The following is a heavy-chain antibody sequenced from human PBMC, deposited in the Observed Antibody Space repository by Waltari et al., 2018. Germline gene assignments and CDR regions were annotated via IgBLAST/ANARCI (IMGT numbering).Heavy chain of an antibody. J-gene: IGHJ4*02. V-gene: IGHV3-73*02. CDR1: GFTFSGSA. CDR3: TSLQQLVSY. Sequence: EVQLVESGGGLVQPGGSLKLSCAASGFTFSGSAMHWVRQASGKGLEWVGRIRSKANSYATAYAASVKGRFTISRDDSKNTAYLQMNSLKTEDTAVYYCTSLQQLVSYWGQGTLVTVSS. CDR2: IRSKANSYAT. D-gene: IGHD6-13*01.